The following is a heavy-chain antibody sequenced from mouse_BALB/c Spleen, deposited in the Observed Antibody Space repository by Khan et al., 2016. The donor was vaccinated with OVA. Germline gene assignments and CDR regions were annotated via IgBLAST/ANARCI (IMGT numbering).Heavy chain of an antibody. J-gene: IGHJ3*01. Sequence: EVELVESGGDLVEPGGSLKLSCAASGFTFSSYSMSWVRQTPDKRLEWVATISSGGDYTYYPDIVKGRLTISRDNAKNTLYLQMSSLKSEDTAMYYCASHLAGSFAYWGQGTLVAVSA. CDR1: GFTFSSYS. V-gene: IGHV5-6*01. D-gene: IGHD1-1*01. CDR3: ASHLAGSFAY. CDR2: ISSGGDYT.